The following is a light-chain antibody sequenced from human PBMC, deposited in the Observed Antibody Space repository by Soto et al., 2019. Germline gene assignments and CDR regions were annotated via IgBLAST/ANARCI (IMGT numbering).Light chain of an antibody. CDR2: GVS. J-gene: IGKJ2*01. Sequence: EIVLTQSPGTLSLSPGERATLSCRASQSVSSTYLAWYQQKPGQAPRLLIYGVSSRAPGIPDRFSGSGSGTDFTLTISRLEPEDFAVYYCHHYSRSPPYTFGQGTKLDIK. CDR1: QSVSSTY. V-gene: IGKV3-20*01. CDR3: HHYSRSPPYT.